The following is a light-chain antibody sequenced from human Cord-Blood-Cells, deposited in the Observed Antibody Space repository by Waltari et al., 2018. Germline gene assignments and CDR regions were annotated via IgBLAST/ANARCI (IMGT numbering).Light chain of an antibody. CDR2: PAS. V-gene: IGKV1-27*01. J-gene: IGKJ4*01. CDR1: QGISNY. Sequence: DIQMTQSPSSLPESVGDKVTITRRASQGISNYLAWYQQKPGKVPKLLIYPASTLQSGVPSRFSGSGPGTDFTLTISSLQPEDVATYYCQKYNSAPLTFGGGTKGESK. CDR3: QKYNSAPLT.